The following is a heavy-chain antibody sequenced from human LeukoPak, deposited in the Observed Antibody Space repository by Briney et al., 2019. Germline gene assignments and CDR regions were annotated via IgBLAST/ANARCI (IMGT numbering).Heavy chain of an antibody. Sequence: GGSLRLSCAASGFTFSSYSMNWVRQAPGKGLEWVSSISSSSSYIYYADSVKGRFTISRDNAKNSLYLQMNSLRAEETAVYYCARAAVGAVDYWGQGTLVTVSS. CDR2: ISSSSSYI. J-gene: IGHJ4*02. D-gene: IGHD1-26*01. CDR1: GFTFSSYS. CDR3: ARAAVGAVDY. V-gene: IGHV3-21*01.